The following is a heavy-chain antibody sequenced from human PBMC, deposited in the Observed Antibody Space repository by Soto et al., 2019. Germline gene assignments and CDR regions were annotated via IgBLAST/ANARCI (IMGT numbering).Heavy chain of an antibody. J-gene: IGHJ4*02. CDR1: GLTLSDAW. Sequence: EVQLVESGGGLVKPGGSLRLSCVGSGLTLSDAWMNWVRQIPGKGPEWVGRIKTKSDGAVTDYAALAKGRFTISRDDSENTVYLQMNSLKTEDTAVYYGAREWCGDFVWGQGTLVTVSS. D-gene: IGHD2-8*01. CDR3: AREWCGDFV. CDR2: IKTKSDGAVT. V-gene: IGHV3-15*05.